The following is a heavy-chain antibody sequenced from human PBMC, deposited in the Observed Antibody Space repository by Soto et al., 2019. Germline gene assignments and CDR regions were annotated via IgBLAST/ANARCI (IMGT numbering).Heavy chain of an antibody. D-gene: IGHD3-22*01. CDR2: ISSSSSTI. CDR1: GFTFSSYS. J-gene: IGHJ4*02. Sequence: GGSLRLSCAASGFTFSSYSMNWVRQAPGKGLEWVSYISSSSSTIYYADSVKGRFTISRDNAKNSLYLQMNSLRDEDTAVYHCARVRDNYYDSSGYYFEYLYWGQGTLVTVSS. CDR3: ARVRDNYYDSSGYYFEYLY. V-gene: IGHV3-48*02.